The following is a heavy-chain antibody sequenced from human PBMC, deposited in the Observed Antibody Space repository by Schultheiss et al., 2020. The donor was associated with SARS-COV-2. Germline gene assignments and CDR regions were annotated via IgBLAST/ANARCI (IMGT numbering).Heavy chain of an antibody. CDR2: INRDGSST. CDR1: GFTFSSYW. Sequence: GGSLRLSCAASGFTFSSYWMHWVRQVPGKGLVWVSRINRDGSSTSYADSVKGRSTISRDNAKNTLYMQMNSLRDEDTAVYYCARDRGTAAAGTHVFDIWGQGTMVTVSS. D-gene: IGHD6-13*01. CDR3: ARDRGTAAAGTHVFDI. J-gene: IGHJ3*02. V-gene: IGHV3-74*01.